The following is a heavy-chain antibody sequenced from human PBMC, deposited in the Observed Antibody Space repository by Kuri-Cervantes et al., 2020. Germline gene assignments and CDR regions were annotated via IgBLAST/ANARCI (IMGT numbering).Heavy chain of an antibody. D-gene: IGHD2-15*01. CDR1: GFTFSDYY. CDR2: ISSSGSTI. Sequence: GGSLRLSCAASGFTFSDYYMSWIRQAPGKGLEWVSYISSSGSTIYHADSVKGRFTISRDNAKNSLYLQMNSLRDEDTAVYYCARAQIGYCSGGSCYYLYYYYGMDVWGQGTTVTVSS. V-gene: IGHV3-11*04. J-gene: IGHJ6*02. CDR3: ARAQIGYCSGGSCYYLYYYYGMDV.